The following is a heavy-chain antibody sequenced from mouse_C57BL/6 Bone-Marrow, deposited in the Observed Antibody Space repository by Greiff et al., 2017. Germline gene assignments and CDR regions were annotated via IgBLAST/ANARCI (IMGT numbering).Heavy chain of an antibody. CDR1: GYTFTSYW. Sequence: VQLQQPGAELVKPGASVKMSCKASGYTFTSYWITWVKQRPGQGLEWIGDIYPGSGSTNYNEKFQSKATLTVDTSSSTAYMQLSSLTSEDSAVYYCAREGLYYGNSWFAYWGQGTLVTVAA. CDR3: AREGLYYGNSWFAY. J-gene: IGHJ3*01. V-gene: IGHV1-55*01. CDR2: IYPGSGST. D-gene: IGHD2-1*01.